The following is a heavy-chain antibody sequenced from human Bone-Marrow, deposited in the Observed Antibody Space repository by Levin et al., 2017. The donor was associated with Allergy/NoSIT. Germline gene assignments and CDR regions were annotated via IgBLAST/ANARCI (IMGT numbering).Heavy chain of an antibody. CDR3: AGQGDLLQLWSLI. CDR2: IDDSSSSI. V-gene: IGHV3-21*06. CDR1: GFTFRTYT. D-gene: IGHD1-1*01. Sequence: GGSLRLSCTASGFTFRTYTMNWVRQAPGKGLEWVSSIDDSSSSIYYADSVRGRFIISRDNAKNSLFLQMNSLTDEDTAVYYCAGQGDLLQLWSLIWGQGTPVTVSS. J-gene: IGHJ6*02.